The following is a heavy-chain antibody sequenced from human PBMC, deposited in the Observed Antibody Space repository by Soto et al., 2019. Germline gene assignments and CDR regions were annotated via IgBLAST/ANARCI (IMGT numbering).Heavy chain of an antibody. D-gene: IGHD4-17*01. Sequence: SETLSLTCTVSGGSISSSSYYWGWIRQPPGKGLEWIGSIYYSGSTCYNPSLKSRVTISVDTSKNQFSLKLSSVTAADTAVYYCARQSLYGDYEDFQHWGQGTLVTVS. V-gene: IGHV4-39*01. CDR2: IYYSGST. J-gene: IGHJ1*01. CDR1: GGSISSSSYY. CDR3: ARQSLYGDYEDFQH.